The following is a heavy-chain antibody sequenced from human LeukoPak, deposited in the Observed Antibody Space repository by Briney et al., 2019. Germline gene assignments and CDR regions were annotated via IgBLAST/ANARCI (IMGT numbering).Heavy chain of an antibody. Sequence: PQTLSLTCTVSGGSISSGDYYWSWIRQPPGKGLEWIGYIYYSGSTYYNPSLKSRVTISVDTSKNQFSLKLSSVTAADTAVYYCARVPYDSSGYYFDYWGQGTLVTVSS. CDR3: ARVPYDSSGYYFDY. J-gene: IGHJ4*02. D-gene: IGHD3-22*01. V-gene: IGHV4-30-4*01. CDR1: GGSISSGDYY. CDR2: IYYSGST.